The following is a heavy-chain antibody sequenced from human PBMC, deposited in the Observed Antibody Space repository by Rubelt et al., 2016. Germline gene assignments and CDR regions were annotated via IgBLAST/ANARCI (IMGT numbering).Heavy chain of an antibody. CDR3: ARVGREWGGSSSYFAY. D-gene: IGHD6-6*01. Sequence: VQLVESGGGLVQPGGSLRLSCAASGFSFSSFWMHWVRQAPGKGLVWVSRINSDGGATTYADSVKGRFSISRDNAKNTLYLQMHSLTVEDTAVYYFARVGREWGGSSSYFAYWGQGTLVTVSS. CDR2: INSDGGAT. V-gene: IGHV3-74*01. CDR1: GFSFSSFW. J-gene: IGHJ4*02.